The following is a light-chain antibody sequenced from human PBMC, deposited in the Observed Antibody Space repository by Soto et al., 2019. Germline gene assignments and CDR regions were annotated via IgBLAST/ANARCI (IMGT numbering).Light chain of an antibody. J-gene: IGKJ1*01. CDR1: QSISSS. CDR3: QQYKRYWT. Sequence: DIQMTQSPSTLSASVGDRVTITCRASQSISSSLAWYQQKPGKAPKLLIYKASSLKSGVPSRFSGSGSGTEFPLTISSLQPDDFATYYCQQYKRYWTFGKGTKVEIK. V-gene: IGKV1-5*03. CDR2: KAS.